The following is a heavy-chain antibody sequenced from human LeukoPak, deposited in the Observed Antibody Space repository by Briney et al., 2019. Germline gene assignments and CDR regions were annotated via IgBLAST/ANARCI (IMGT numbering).Heavy chain of an antibody. V-gene: IGHV1-8*01. CDR1: GYTFTSYD. J-gene: IGHJ5*02. CDR3: ARGGTGDDWLFP. Sequence: ASVKVSCKASGYTFTSYDINWVRQATGQGLEWMGWMNPNSGNTGYAQKFQGRVTMTRNTSISTAYMELSSLRSEDTAAYYCARGGTGDDWLFPWGQGTLATVSS. D-gene: IGHD3-9*01. CDR2: MNPNSGNT.